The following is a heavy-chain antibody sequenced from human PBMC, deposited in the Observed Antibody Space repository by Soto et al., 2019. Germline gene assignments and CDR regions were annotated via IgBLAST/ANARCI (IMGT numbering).Heavy chain of an antibody. CDR3: ARYNAASGTYYFDF. Sequence: SETLSLTCAVSGASVSSTYWWSWVRQPPGKGPEWIGEINHRGSANYNPSLKSRVTISVDISKSQFSLRLTSVTAADTAVYYCARYNAASGTYYFDFWGQGTQVTVSS. V-gene: IGHV4-4*02. CDR1: GASVSSTYW. CDR2: INHRGSA. D-gene: IGHD6-13*01. J-gene: IGHJ4*02.